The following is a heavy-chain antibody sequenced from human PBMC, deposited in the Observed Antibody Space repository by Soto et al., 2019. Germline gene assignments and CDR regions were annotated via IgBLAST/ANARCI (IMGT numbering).Heavy chain of an antibody. Sequence: QVPLVQSGAEVKKPGSSVKVSCKASGGTFSSYAISWVRQAPGQGLEWMGGIIPIFGTANYAQKFQGRVTITADESTSTAYMELSSLRSEDTAVYYCARAKERSPPHYYYGMDVWGQGTTVTVSS. CDR3: ARAKERSPPHYYYGMDV. CDR2: IIPIFGTA. CDR1: GGTFSSYA. V-gene: IGHV1-69*01. D-gene: IGHD1-1*01. J-gene: IGHJ6*02.